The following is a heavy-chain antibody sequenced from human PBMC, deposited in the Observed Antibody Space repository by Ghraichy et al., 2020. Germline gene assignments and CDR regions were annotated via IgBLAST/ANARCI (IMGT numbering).Heavy chain of an antibody. D-gene: IGHD2-21*01. CDR1: GVTSTNYW. CDR2: INPDGSDK. Sequence: GGSLRLSCAASGVTSTNYWMSWVRQAPGKGLEWVAPINPDGSDKFYVDSVKDRFTISRDNDENSLYLQLDSLRPGDTAVYFCATSQHSSAWNWGQGTLVTVSS. V-gene: IGHV3-7*01. J-gene: IGHJ4*02. CDR3: ATSQHSSAWN.